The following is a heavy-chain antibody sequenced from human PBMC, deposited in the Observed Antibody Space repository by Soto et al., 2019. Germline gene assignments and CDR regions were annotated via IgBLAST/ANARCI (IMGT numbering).Heavy chain of an antibody. D-gene: IGHD3-9*01. Sequence: GASVKVSCKVSGYTLTELSMHWVRQAPGKGLEWMGGFDPEDGETIYAQKFQGRVTMTEDTSTDTAYMELSSLRSEDTAVYYCATGHPLAGYYISFDYWGQGTLVTVSS. V-gene: IGHV1-24*01. J-gene: IGHJ4*02. CDR3: ATGHPLAGYYISFDY. CDR2: FDPEDGET. CDR1: GYTLTELS.